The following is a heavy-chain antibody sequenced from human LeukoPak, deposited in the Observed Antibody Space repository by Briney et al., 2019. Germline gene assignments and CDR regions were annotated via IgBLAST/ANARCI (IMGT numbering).Heavy chain of an antibody. CDR1: GFTFSSYS. J-gene: IGHJ4*02. CDR3: ARGFFYGSGSYFDY. CDR2: ISSSSSYI. V-gene: IGHV3-21*01. Sequence: GGSLRLSCAASGFTFSSYSMNWVRQAPGKGPEWVSSISSSSSYIYYADSVKGRFTISRDNAKNSLYLQMNSLRAEDTAVYYCARGFFYGSGSYFDYWGQGTLVTVSS. D-gene: IGHD3-10*01.